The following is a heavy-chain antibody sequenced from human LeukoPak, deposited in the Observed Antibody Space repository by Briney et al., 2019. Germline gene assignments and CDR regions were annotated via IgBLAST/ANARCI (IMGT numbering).Heavy chain of an antibody. D-gene: IGHD1-26*01. CDR3: ARARETQFDY. Sequence: SETLSLTCTVSGYSISSGYYWGWIRQPPGKWLEWIGSIYHSGSTYYNPSLKSRVTISVDTSKNQFSLKLSSVTAADTAVYYCARARETQFDYWGQGTLVTVSS. CDR1: GYSISSGYY. CDR2: IYHSGST. V-gene: IGHV4-38-2*02. J-gene: IGHJ4*02.